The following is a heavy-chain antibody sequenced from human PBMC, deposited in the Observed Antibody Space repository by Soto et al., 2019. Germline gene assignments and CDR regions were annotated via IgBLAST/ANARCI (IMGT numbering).Heavy chain of an antibody. V-gene: IGHV3-7*01. D-gene: IGHD2-2*01. CDR2: IRKDGSVI. J-gene: IGHJ3*02. CDR3: ARDFSPADGGLCYEAFDI. Sequence: EVQLVESGGDLVQPGGSLRLSCAASGFTFSTSWMTWVRQAPGTGLEWVANIRKDGSVIHYGDSVKGRFTISRDNAKNSLYLEMTTLRVDDTAVYFCARDFSPADGGLCYEAFDIWGQGTVVTVSS. CDR1: GFTFSTSW.